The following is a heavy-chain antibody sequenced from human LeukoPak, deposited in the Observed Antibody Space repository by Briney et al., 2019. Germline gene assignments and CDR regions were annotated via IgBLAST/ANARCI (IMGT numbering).Heavy chain of an antibody. V-gene: IGHV3-53*01. D-gene: IGHD3-10*02. CDR2: IYSGGST. J-gene: IGHJ4*02. CDR1: GFTVSSNY. CDR3: ARGLLFGELFSY. Sequence: GRSLRLSCAASGFTVSSNYMSCVRQAPGKGLEWVSVIYSGGSTYYADSVKGRLHFSRDNSKKALYLQMNSLRAEDTAVYYCARGLLFGELFSYWGQGTLVTVSS.